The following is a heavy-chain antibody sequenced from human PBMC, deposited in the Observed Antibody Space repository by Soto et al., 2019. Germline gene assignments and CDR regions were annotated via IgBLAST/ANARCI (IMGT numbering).Heavy chain of an antibody. CDR2: IWTDGSDK. CDR3: ARSVYMYGTYFVDL. J-gene: IGHJ5*02. CDR1: GFTFSNYG. Sequence: GSLRLSCAASGFTFSNYGMHWVRQAPDKGLEWGAFIWTDGSDKYYADSVKGRFTISRDNSKSTLYLQMNSLRVEDTAVYYCARSVYMYGTYFVDLWGQGLPVTVSS. D-gene: IGHD1-7*01. V-gene: IGHV3-33*08.